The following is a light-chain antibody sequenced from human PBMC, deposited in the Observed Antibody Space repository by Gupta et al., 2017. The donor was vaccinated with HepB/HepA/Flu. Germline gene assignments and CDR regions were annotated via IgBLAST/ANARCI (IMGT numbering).Light chain of an antibody. CDR3: LQATQFPRT. V-gene: IGKV2-24*01. CDR2: RAS. J-gene: IGKJ1*01. Sequence: DIVMTQTPLSSPVTLGQPASISCGSSESLVHRDGNTYLSWFQQRPGQPPRLLIYRASQRFSGVPDRFSGSGAETDFTLKISRVEAEDVGTYYCLQATQFPRTFGQGTKVEIK. CDR1: ESLVHRDGNTY.